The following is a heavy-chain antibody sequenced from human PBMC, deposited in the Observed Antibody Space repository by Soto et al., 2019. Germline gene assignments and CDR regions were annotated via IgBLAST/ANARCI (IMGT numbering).Heavy chain of an antibody. CDR1: GGPISSSNYY. D-gene: IGHD6-13*01. Sequence: SETLSLTCTVSGGPISSSNYYWGWIRQPPGKGLERIGSIYFSGSTHYNVSLTSRVTISVDTSRNQFSLKLSSVTATDTAVYYCARHVRGWQLMLDNWGQGSLVTVS. CDR2: IYFSGST. CDR3: ARHVRGWQLMLDN. V-gene: IGHV4-39*01. J-gene: IGHJ4*02.